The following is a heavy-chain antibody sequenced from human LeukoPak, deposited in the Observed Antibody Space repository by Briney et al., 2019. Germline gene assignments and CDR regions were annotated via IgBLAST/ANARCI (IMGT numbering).Heavy chain of an antibody. Sequence: SVKVSCKASGGTFSSDVISWVRQAPGQGLGWMGGFIPILGTANYAQKFQARVTITADESTSTAYLELSSLRSEDTAVYYCARGVCSRTSCSNWFDPWGQGTLVTVSS. V-gene: IGHV1-69*13. CDR3: ARGVCSRTSCSNWFDP. D-gene: IGHD2-2*01. CDR2: FIPILGTA. J-gene: IGHJ5*02. CDR1: GGTFSSDV.